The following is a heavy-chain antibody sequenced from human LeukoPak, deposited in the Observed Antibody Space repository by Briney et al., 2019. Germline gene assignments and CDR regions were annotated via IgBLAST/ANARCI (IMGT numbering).Heavy chain of an antibody. D-gene: IGHD1-26*01. CDR3: ARRPDSGSYYVDF. CDR1: GFTFSSYA. Sequence: GGSLRLTCAASGFTFSSYAMHWVRQVPGKGLEYVSAISSNGVSTDYANSVKGRFTVSRDNSKNTLYLQMGSLRAEDMAVYYCARRPDSGSYYVDFWGQGTLVTVSS. J-gene: IGHJ4*02. V-gene: IGHV3-64*01. CDR2: ISSNGVST.